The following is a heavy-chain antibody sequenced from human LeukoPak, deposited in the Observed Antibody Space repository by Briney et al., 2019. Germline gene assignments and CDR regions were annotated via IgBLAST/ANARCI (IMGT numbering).Heavy chain of an antibody. CDR2: ISGSGSNT. Sequence: GGSLRLSCAASGFTFSSYAMSWVRQAPGKGLEWVSAISGSGSNTYYADSVKGRFTISRDNSKNTLYLQMDSLRAEDTAVYYCARAKDGTNILDYWGQGTLVTVSS. D-gene: IGHD5-24*01. CDR3: ARAKDGTNILDY. V-gene: IGHV3-23*01. CDR1: GFTFSSYA. J-gene: IGHJ4*02.